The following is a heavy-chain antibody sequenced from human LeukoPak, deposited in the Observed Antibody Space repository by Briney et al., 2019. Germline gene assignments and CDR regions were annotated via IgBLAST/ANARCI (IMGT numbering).Heavy chain of an antibody. CDR2: ISSSGSTI. J-gene: IGHJ4*02. Sequence: GGSLRLSCAASGFTFSDYYMSWIRQAPGKGLEWVSYISSSGSTIYYADSVKGRFTISRDNAKNSLYLQMNSLRAEDTAVYYCARDRRYYDSSGYYRNFDYWGQGTLVTVSS. CDR1: GFTFSDYY. CDR3: ARDRRYYDSSGYYRNFDY. D-gene: IGHD3-22*01. V-gene: IGHV3-11*01.